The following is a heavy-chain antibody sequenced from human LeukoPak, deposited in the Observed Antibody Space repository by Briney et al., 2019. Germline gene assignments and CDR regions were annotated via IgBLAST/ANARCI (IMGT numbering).Heavy chain of an antibody. V-gene: IGHV4-38-2*02. CDR3: ARDRYYDSSGYLFYYYYYMDV. CDR2: IYHSGST. D-gene: IGHD3-22*01. CDR1: GYSISSGYY. J-gene: IGHJ6*03. Sequence: SETLSLTCTVSGYSISSGYYWGWIRQPPGKGLEWIGSIYHSGSTYYNPSLKSRLTISADTSKNQFSLKLSSVTAADTAVYYCARDRYYDSSGYLFYYYYYMDVWGKGTTVTISS.